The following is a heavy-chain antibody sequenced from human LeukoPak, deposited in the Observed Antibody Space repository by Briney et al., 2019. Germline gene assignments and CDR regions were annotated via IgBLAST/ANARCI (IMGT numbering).Heavy chain of an antibody. V-gene: IGHV3-23*01. CDR3: ARDLRFCSGPTCYTSRFDP. J-gene: IGHJ5*02. CDR2: IDSSGHRT. CDR1: GFTFKHYA. Sequence: GGSLRLSCAVSGFTFKHYAMSWVRQAPGKGLEWVSGIDSSGHRTYNADSVKGRFTISRDNAKNSLFLQMDSLRAEDTAVYYCARDLRFCSGPTCYTSRFDPWGQGTLVTVSS. D-gene: IGHD2-2*02.